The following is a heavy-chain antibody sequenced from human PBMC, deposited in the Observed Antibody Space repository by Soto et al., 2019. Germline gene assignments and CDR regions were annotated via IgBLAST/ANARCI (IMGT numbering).Heavy chain of an antibody. Sequence: SGPTLVNPTQTLTLTCTFSGFSLSTSGMCVSWIRQPPGKALEWLARIDWDDDKYYSTSLKTRLTISKDTSKNQVVLTMTNMDPVDTATYYCARMVDGGADYYGMDVWGQGTTVTVSS. CDR1: GFSLSTSGMC. J-gene: IGHJ6*02. CDR2: IDWDDDK. D-gene: IGHD2-15*01. V-gene: IGHV2-70*11. CDR3: ARMVDGGADYYGMDV.